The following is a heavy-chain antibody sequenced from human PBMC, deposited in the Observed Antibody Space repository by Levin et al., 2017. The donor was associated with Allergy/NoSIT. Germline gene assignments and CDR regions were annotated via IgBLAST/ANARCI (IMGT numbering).Heavy chain of an antibody. CDR1: GGSFSGYY. CDR2: INHSGST. V-gene: IGHV4-34*01. D-gene: IGHD1-26*01. J-gene: IGHJ5*02. Sequence: PSETLSLTCAVYGGSFSGYYWSWIRQPPGKGLEWIGEINHSGSTNYNPSLKSRVTISVDTSKNQFSLKLSSVTAADTAVYYCARVRGSYWLGFDPWGQGTLVTVSS. CDR3: ARVRGSYWLGFDP.